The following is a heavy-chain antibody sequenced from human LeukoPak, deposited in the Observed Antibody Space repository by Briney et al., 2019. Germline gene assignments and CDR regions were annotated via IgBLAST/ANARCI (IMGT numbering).Heavy chain of an antibody. CDR2: IYTSGST. D-gene: IGHD2-2*01. J-gene: IGHJ4*02. CDR3: AKRGRRSSTSCHSY. CDR1: GGSISSYY. V-gene: IGHV4-4*07. Sequence: SETLSLTCTVSGGSISSYYWSWIRQPAGKGLEWIGRIYTSGSTNYNPSLKSRVTMSVDTSKNQFSLKLSSVTAADTAVYYCAKRGRRSSTSCHSYWGQGTLVTVSS.